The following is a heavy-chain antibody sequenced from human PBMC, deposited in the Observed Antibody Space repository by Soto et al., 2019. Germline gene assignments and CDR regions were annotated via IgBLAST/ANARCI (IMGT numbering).Heavy chain of an antibody. CDR1: SLSSCRHW. CDR2: MNNDGSIT. J-gene: IGHJ6*04. Sequence: GSLSESCGACSLSSCRHWMHWVRQSPGKGLVWVSRMNNDGSITNYADSVKGRFTISRDNARNTLYLQMNSLRVEDTGVYFCTRAVPSECSSTSCAANSPDVSVKGTAVTVSS. CDR3: TRAVPSECSSTSCAANSPDV. V-gene: IGHV3-74*01. D-gene: IGHD2-2*01.